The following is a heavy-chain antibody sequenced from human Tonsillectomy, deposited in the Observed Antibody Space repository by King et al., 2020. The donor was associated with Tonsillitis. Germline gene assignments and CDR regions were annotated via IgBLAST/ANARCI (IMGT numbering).Heavy chain of an antibody. CDR2: IHNRGST. D-gene: IGHD4-17*01. Sequence: QLQESGPGLAKPSETLSLTYTVAGGSISSYYWSWIRQPPGKGPEWICFIHNRGSTNYNPSLKSRVTISADTSKNQISLKLTSVTAADTAVYYCARNYGVYWYFDLWGRGTLVTVSS. CDR3: ARNYGVYWYFDL. V-gene: IGHV4-59*01. J-gene: IGHJ2*01. CDR1: GGSISSYY.